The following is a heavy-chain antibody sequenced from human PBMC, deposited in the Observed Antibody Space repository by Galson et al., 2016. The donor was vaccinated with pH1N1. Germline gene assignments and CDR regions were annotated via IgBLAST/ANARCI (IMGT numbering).Heavy chain of an antibody. CDR1: GFSFSETA. J-gene: IGHJ4*02. D-gene: IGHD5-12*01. Sequence: SLRLSCAASGFSFSETAMHWVRQASGKGLEWIGRIRSKANNFATAYAASLKGRFTISRDDSNNMAYLQMSSLNTEDTAVYYCTRSRGYGFDYWGQGTLVTVSS. V-gene: IGHV3-73*01. CDR2: IRSKANNFAT. CDR3: TRSRGYGFDY.